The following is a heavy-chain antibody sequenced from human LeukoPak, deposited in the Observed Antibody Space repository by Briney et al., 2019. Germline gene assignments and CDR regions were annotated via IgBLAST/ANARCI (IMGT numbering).Heavy chain of an antibody. CDR2: INHSGST. D-gene: IGHD5-12*01. Sequence: SETLSLTCAVYGGSFSGYYWSWIRQPPGKGLEWIGEINHSGSTNYNPSLKSRVTISVDTSKNQFSLKLSSVTAADTAVYYCASPNIVATIMDAFDIWGQGTMVTVSS. V-gene: IGHV4-34*01. J-gene: IGHJ3*02. CDR1: GGSFSGYY. CDR3: ASPNIVATIMDAFDI.